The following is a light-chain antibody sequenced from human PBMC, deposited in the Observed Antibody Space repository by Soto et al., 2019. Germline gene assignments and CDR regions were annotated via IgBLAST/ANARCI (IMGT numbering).Light chain of an antibody. CDR3: TSYTSDSTLV. J-gene: IGLJ2*01. CDR1: SDDIGANNY. V-gene: IGLV2-14*01. CDR2: EAA. Sequence: QSVLTQPASVSGSPGQSITISCTGTSDDIGANNYVSWYQHHPGQAPKILIYEAANRPSGISHRFSGSKSGHTAYLTISGLHDEDEADYFCTSYTSDSTLVFGGGTKLTVL.